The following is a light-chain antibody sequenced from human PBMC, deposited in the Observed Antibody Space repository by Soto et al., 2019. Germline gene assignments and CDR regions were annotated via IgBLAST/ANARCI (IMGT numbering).Light chain of an antibody. CDR2: AAS. Sequence: DIQMTQSPSSLSASVGDRVTITCRATQDISNYLAWYQQKPGKVPNLLIYAASTLQSGVPSRFSGSGSGTDFTLTISRLKPEDVATYYCQKYNSAPPWTFGQGTKVEI. CDR3: QKYNSAPPWT. CDR1: QDISNY. J-gene: IGKJ1*01. V-gene: IGKV1-27*01.